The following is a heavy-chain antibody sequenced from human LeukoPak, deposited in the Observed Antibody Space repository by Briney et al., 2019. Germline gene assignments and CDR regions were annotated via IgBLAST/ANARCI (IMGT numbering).Heavy chain of an antibody. V-gene: IGHV1-2*02. D-gene: IGHD3-3*01. Sequence: ASVKVSCKASGYTFSDFYIHWVRQAPGQGPEWMGWTNPNIGSTNSAQKFQGRLTMTRDTSISTAYMELSRMTSDDTAVYYCATSGGTSGPELDYWGQGTLVTVSS. CDR2: TNPNIGST. CDR1: GYTFSDFY. J-gene: IGHJ4*02. CDR3: ATSGGTSGPELDY.